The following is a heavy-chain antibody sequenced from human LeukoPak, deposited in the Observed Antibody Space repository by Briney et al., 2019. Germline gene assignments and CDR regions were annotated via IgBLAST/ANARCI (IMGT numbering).Heavy chain of an antibody. CDR2: ISSSSSYI. J-gene: IGHJ4*02. CDR3: AKDSRSVVETVDPYYFDY. CDR1: GFAFSSYS. V-gene: IGHV3-21*01. D-gene: IGHD2-21*02. Sequence: GGSLRLSCAASGFAFSSYSMNWVRQAPGKGLEWVSSISSSSSYIYYADSVKGRFTISRDNSKNTLYLQMNSLRAEDTAVYYCAKDSRSVVETVDPYYFDYWGQGTLVTVSS.